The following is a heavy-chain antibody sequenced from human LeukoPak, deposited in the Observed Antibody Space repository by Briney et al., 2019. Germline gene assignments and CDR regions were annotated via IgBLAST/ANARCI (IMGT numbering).Heavy chain of an antibody. CDR3: ARDIGLRKAAPPGWFDP. CDR2: MYSVGTT. Sequence: GGSLRLSCEASGFIVSANFMNWVRQAPGKGLEWVSVMYSVGTTYYADSVKGRFTVSRDPSKNTLYLQMDSLRVDDTAVYYCARDIGLRKAAPPGWFDPRGQGALVTVSS. J-gene: IGHJ5*02. V-gene: IGHV3-66*01. CDR1: GFIVSANF. D-gene: IGHD6-6*01.